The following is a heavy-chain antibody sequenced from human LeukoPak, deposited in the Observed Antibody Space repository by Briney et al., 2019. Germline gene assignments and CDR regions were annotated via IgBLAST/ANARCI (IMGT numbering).Heavy chain of an antibody. Sequence: GGSLRLSCAASGFTFSSYSMNWVRQAPGKGLEWVSYISSSSSTIYYADSVKGRFTISRDNAKNSLYLQMNSLRAEDTAVYYCARESVVAATRYYYYGMDVWGQGTTVTVSS. D-gene: IGHD2-15*01. CDR3: ARESVVAATRYYYYGMDV. V-gene: IGHV3-48*04. J-gene: IGHJ6*02. CDR1: GFTFSSYS. CDR2: ISSSSSTI.